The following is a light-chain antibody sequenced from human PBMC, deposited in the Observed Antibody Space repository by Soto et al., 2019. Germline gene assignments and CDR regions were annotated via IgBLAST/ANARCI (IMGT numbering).Light chain of an antibody. CDR1: RTDVGGSHY. J-gene: IGLJ2*01. V-gene: IGLV2-14*01. CDR3: TSYTSSNRI. Sequence: QSVLTQPASVSGSPGQSITISCTGTRTDVGGSHYVSWYQQHPGTAPKLIIFEVSNRPSGVSNRFSGSKSGNTASLTISGLQAEDEPDYYCTSYTSSNRIFGGGTQLTVL. CDR2: EVS.